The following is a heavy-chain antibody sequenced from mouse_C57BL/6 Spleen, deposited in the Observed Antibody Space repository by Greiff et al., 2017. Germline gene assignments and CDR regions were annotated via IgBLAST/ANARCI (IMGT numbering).Heavy chain of an antibody. J-gene: IGHJ2*01. Sequence: EVKVVESGGGLVQSGRSLRLSCATSGFTFSDFYMEWVRQAPGKGLEWIAASRNKANDYTTEYSSSEKGQFIVSRDTCQSILYLQMNALRAEATAIYCGARDTIDGYPDYWGQGTTLTVSS. V-gene: IGHV7-1*01. D-gene: IGHD2-3*01. CDR1: GFTFSDFY. CDR2: SRNKANDYTT. CDR3: ARDTIDGYPDY.